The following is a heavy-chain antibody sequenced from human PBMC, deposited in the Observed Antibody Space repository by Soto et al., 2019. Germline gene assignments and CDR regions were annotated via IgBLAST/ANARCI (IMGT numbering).Heavy chain of an antibody. Sequence: EVQLLESGGDLVQPGGSLRLTCAASSFTFSNYGMSWVRQAPGKGLEWVSSISGESSSTYYADSVEGRFTISRDNSKNTLYLKMNSLRAEDTAVYYCARLPYVTGIPILIDHWGQGTLVSVSP. D-gene: IGHD1-20*01. CDR3: ARLPYVTGIPILIDH. V-gene: IGHV3-23*01. CDR2: ISGESSST. J-gene: IGHJ4*02. CDR1: SFTFSNYG.